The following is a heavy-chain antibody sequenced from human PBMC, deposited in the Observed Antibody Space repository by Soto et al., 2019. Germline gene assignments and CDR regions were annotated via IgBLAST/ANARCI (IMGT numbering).Heavy chain of an antibody. D-gene: IGHD1-26*01. CDR2: IKSKTDGGTT. CDR1: GFTFRNAW. Sequence: EVQLVESGGGLVKPGGSLRLSCEASGFTFRNAWMSWVRQAPGKGLEWVGRIKSKTDGGTTDYAAPVKGRFTISRDDSKNTLYLQMNSLKTEDTAVYYCTTVGGSYRVGFCDYWGQGTLVTVSS. J-gene: IGHJ4*02. V-gene: IGHV3-15*01. CDR3: TTVGGSYRVGFCDY.